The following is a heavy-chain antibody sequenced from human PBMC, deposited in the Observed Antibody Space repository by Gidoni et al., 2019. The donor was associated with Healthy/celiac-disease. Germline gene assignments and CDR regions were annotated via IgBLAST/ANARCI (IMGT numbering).Heavy chain of an antibody. CDR3: ARGPSTGGGSFNWFDP. Sequence: EVQLVESGGGLVQPGGSLRLSCAASGFPFSSYWMHWVRQAPGKGLVWVSRINSDGSSTSYADSVKGRFTISRDNAKNTLYLQMNSLRAEDTAVYYCARGPSTGGGSFNWFDPWGQGTLVTVSS. D-gene: IGHD3-16*01. V-gene: IGHV3-74*01. CDR1: GFPFSSYW. J-gene: IGHJ5*02. CDR2: INSDGSST.